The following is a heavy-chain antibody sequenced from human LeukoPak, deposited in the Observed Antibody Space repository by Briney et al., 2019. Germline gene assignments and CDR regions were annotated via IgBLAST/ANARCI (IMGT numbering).Heavy chain of an antibody. V-gene: IGHV4-34*01. J-gene: IGHJ4*02. CDR3: ARGINQDCSSTSCRPYYFDY. Sequence: SETLSLTCAVYGGSFSGYYWSWIRQPPGKGREWIGEINHSGSTNYNPSLNSRVTISVDTSKNQFSLKLSSVTAAETAVYYCARGINQDCSSTSCRPYYFDYWGQGTLVTVSS. D-gene: IGHD2-2*01. CDR1: GGSFSGYY. CDR2: INHSGST.